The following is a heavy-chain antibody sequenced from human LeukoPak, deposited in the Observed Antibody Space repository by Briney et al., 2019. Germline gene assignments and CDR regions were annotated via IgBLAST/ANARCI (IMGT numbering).Heavy chain of an antibody. CDR1: GGSFSGYY. V-gene: IGHV4-34*01. CDR3: VRDRPSYDFWSGYYYEGLEY. D-gene: IGHD3-3*01. CDR2: INHSGST. Sequence: SETLSLTCAVYGGSFSGYYWSWIRQPPGKGLEWIGEINHSGSTNYNPSLKSRVTISVDTSKNQFSLELASVTAADTAVYYCVRDRPSYDFWSGYYYEGLEYWGQGTLVTVSS. J-gene: IGHJ4*02.